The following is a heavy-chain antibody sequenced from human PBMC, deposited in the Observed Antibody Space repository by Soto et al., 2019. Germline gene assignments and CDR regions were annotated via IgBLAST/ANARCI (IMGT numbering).Heavy chain of an antibody. J-gene: IGHJ6*02. CDR3: ARDRRMRANYYYYFGLDV. Sequence: SETLSLTCTFSGTSINAYYWSLIRQPPGKGLEWVGHVYYNGSTSYNPSLKDRVTISIDTSKKQFSLKLGSVTAADTAIYYCARDRRMRANYYYYFGLDVWGQGPRSPSP. CDR2: VYYNGST. CDR1: GTSINAYY. D-gene: IGHD6-6*01. V-gene: IGHV4-59*01.